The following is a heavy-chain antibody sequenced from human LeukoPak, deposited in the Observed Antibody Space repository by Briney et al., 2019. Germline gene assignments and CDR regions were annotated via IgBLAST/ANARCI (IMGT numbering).Heavy chain of an antibody. J-gene: IGHJ4*02. CDR3: ARGSKV. CDR1: GGTVIGGSYY. Sequence: PSETLSLTCTVSGGTVIGGSYYWGWIRQHPGKGLEWIGYIYYSGSTYYNPSLKSRVTISVDTSKNQFSLKLSSVTAADTAVYYCARGSKVWGQGTLVTASS. V-gene: IGHV4-31*03. CDR2: IYYSGST.